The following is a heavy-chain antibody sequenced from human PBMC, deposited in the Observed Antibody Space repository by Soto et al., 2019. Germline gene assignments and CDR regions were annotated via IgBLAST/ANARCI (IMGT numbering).Heavy chain of an antibody. V-gene: IGHV4-30-2*05. J-gene: IGHJ4*02. CDR3: GTVRASWYIDY. CDR2: ISYSWTT. CDR1: GGSISSGGYS. D-gene: IGHD6-6*01. Sequence: SETLSLTCAVSGGSISSGGYSWSWIRQPPGKGLEWIAYISYSWTTYYNPSLKSRVSISADTCKNQFSLELKSVTAADTAVYYCGTVRASWYIDYWGQGTLVTVSS.